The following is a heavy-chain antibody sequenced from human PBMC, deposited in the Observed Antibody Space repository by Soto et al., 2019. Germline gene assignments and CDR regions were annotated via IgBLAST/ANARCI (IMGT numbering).Heavy chain of an antibody. V-gene: IGHV3-30*18. CDR3: AKEGGHGFGYYGMDV. J-gene: IGHJ6*02. D-gene: IGHD3-10*01. CDR1: GFVFSSYG. CDR2: ISYDARNA. Sequence: QVHLVESGGGVVQPGRSLRLSCAASGFVFSSYGMYWARQAPGKGLEWVAVISYDARNAYYEDSVKGRFTISRDQTKNMLYLQMNSLRVEDTAVYYCAKEGGHGFGYYGMDVWGQGTTVTVSS.